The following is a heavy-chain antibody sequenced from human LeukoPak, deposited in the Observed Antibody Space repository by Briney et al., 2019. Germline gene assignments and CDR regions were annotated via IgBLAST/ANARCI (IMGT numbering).Heavy chain of an antibody. CDR1: GYTFTGYY. Sequence: ASVKVSCKASGYTFTGYYMHWVRQAPGQGLEWMGRINPNSGGTNYAQKFQGRVTMTRDTSSSTAYMELSRLRSDDMAVYYCARPYCGGDCNFDYWGQGTLVTVSS. CDR2: INPNSGGT. J-gene: IGHJ4*02. V-gene: IGHV1-2*06. CDR3: ARPYCGGDCNFDY. D-gene: IGHD2-21*02.